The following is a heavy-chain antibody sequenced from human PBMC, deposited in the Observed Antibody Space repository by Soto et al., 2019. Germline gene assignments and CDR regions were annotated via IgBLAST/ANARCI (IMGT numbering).Heavy chain of an antibody. J-gene: IGHJ6*03. Sequence: GSLRLSCAASGFTFSSYGMHWVRQAPGKGLEWVAVIWYDGSNKYYADSVKGRFTISRDNSKNTLYLQMNSLRAEDTAVYYCARDKDDYIWGSYLLPSYYYMDVSGKGTTVTVSS. D-gene: IGHD3-16*02. CDR1: GFTFSSYG. CDR3: ARDKDDYIWGSYLLPSYYYMDV. V-gene: IGHV3-33*01. CDR2: IWYDGSNK.